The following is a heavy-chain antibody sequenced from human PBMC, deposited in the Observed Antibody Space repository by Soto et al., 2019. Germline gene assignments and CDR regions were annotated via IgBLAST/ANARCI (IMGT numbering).Heavy chain of an antibody. D-gene: IGHD3-22*01. J-gene: IGHJ3*02. CDR2: ISGSGGST. Sequence: PGSSLRLSCAASGFTLKNYALTWVRQVPGKGLGWVSTISGSGGSTYYADSVKGRFTISRDNSKNTLYLQMNRLRGGDTAVYYCTKKSTDYYESSGPMDAAFDIWGQGTMVTVSS. CDR1: GFTLKNYA. V-gene: IGHV3-23*01. CDR3: TKKSTDYYESSGPMDAAFDI.